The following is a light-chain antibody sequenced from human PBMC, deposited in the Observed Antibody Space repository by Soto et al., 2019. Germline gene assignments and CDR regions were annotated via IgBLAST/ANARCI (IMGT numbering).Light chain of an antibody. Sequence: DIQMTQSPSSLSASVGDEVTITCRASQTIMTYLNWYQLKPGKPPRLLIYAASSLQSGVPSRFNGSGPGTDFTLTISSLQPEDFATYSCQQSYNSPQTFGRGTKVDI. V-gene: IGKV1-39*01. J-gene: IGKJ1*01. CDR1: QTIMTY. CDR3: QQSYNSPQT. CDR2: AAS.